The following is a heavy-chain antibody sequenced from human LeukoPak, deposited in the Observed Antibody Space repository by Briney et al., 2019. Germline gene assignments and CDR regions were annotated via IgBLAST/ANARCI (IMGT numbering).Heavy chain of an antibody. CDR3: ARGRISSRYYYYMDV. Sequence: PSETLSLTCAVYGGSFSGYYWSWIRQPPGKGLEWSGEINHSGSTNYNPSLKSRVTISVDTSKNQFSLKLSSVTAADTAVYYCARGRISSRYYYYMDVWGKGTTVTVSS. CDR1: GGSFSGYY. V-gene: IGHV4-34*01. D-gene: IGHD6-13*01. J-gene: IGHJ6*03. CDR2: INHSGST.